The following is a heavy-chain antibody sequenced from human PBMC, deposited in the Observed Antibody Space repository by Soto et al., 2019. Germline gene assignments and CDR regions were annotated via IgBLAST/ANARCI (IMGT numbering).Heavy chain of an antibody. Sequence: EVQLLESGGTLVQPGGSLRLSCSASGFTFSNYAMSWFRQAPGKGLEWVSGIGGGGGVAYYADSVTGRFTMSRDNSKNTLYLQMDSLRAEDTAVYFCAKDVVARYDILTAYPYFDYWGQGTLVTVSS. V-gene: IGHV3-23*01. CDR1: GFTFSNYA. CDR3: AKDVVARYDILTAYPYFDY. J-gene: IGHJ4*02. CDR2: IGGGGGVA. D-gene: IGHD3-9*01.